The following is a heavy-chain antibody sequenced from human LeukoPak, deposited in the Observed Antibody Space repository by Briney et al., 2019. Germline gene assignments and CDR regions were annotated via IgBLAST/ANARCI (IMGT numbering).Heavy chain of an antibody. CDR1: GYTFTSYD. J-gene: IGHJ4*02. Sequence: ASVKVSCKASGYTFTSYDINWVRQATGQGLEWMGWMNPNSGDTGYAQKFQGRVTITRNTSISTAYMELSSLRSEDTAVYYCARTPRYCSSTSCSYYFDYWGQGTLVTVSS. V-gene: IGHV1-8*03. CDR3: ARTPRYCSSTSCSYYFDY. D-gene: IGHD2-2*01. CDR2: MNPNSGDT.